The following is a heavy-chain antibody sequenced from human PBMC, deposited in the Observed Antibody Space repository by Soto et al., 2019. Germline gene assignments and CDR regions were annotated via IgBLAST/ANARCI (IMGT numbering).Heavy chain of an antibody. CDR3: ARDGGGYPASLVY. V-gene: IGHV3-21*01. D-gene: IGHD3-16*01. CDR1: GFTFSSYS. J-gene: IGHJ4*02. CDR2: ISSSSSYI. Sequence: GGSLRLSCAASGFTFSSYSMNWVRQAPGKGLEWVSSISSSSSYIYYADSVKGRFTISRDNAKNSLYLQMNSLRAEDTAVYYCARDGGGYPASLVYWGQGTLVTVSS.